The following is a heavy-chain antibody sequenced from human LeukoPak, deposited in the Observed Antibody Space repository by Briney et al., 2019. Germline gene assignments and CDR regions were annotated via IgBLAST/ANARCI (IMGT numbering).Heavy chain of an antibody. CDR2: IYPGDSDT. J-gene: IGHJ4*02. V-gene: IGHV5-51*01. D-gene: IGHD6-19*01. CDR3: ARGQYSSGWAFDY. Sequence: GESLKISCKGSGYSFTSYWIGWVRQMPGKGLEWMGIIYPGDSDTRYSPSFQGQVTISADKSISTAYLQWSSLEASDTAMYYCARGQYSSGWAFDYWGQGTLVTVSS. CDR1: GYSFTSYW.